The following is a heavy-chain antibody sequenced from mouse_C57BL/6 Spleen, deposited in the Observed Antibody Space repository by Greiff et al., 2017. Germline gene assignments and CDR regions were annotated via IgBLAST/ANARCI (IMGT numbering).Heavy chain of an antibody. Sequence: VQLQQSGPELVKPGASVKMSCKASGYTFTDYNMHWVKQSHGKSLEWIGYINPNNGGTSYNQKFKGKATLTVNKSSSTAYMELRSLTSEDSAVYYCARWGLGDYDGTPRYWYFDVWGTGTTVTVSS. CDR1: GYTFTDYN. CDR3: ARWGLGDYDGTPRYWYFDV. J-gene: IGHJ1*03. CDR2: INPNNGGT. D-gene: IGHD2-4*01. V-gene: IGHV1-22*01.